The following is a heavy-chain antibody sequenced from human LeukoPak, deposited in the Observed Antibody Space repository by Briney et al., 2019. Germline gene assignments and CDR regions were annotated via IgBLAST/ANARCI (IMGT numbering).Heavy chain of an antibody. J-gene: IGHJ4*02. D-gene: IGHD3-22*01. V-gene: IGHV4-39*01. CDR2: IYYSGST. CDR3: ARRLYDSSGYSENFDY. CDR1: GGSISSSSYY. Sequence: SETLSLTCTVSGGSISSSSYYWGWIRQPPGKGLEWIGSIYYSGSTYYNPSLKSRVTISVDTSKNQFSLKLSSVTASDTAVYYYARRLYDSSGYSENFDYWGQGTLVTVSS.